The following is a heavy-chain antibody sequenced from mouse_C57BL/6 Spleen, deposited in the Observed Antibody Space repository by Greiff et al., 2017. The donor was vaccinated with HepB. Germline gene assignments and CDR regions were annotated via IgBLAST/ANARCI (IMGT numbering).Heavy chain of an antibody. D-gene: IGHD2-4*01. V-gene: IGHV1-15*01. CDR1: GYTFTDYE. J-gene: IGHJ3*01. Sequence: QVHVKQSGAELVRPGASVTLSCKASGYTFTDYEMHWVKQTPVHGLEWIGAIDPETGGTAYNQKFKGKAILTADKSSSTAYMELRSLTSEDSAVYYCTRGGDIDYAQFAYWGQGTLVTVSA. CDR3: TRGGDIDYAQFAY. CDR2: IDPETGGT.